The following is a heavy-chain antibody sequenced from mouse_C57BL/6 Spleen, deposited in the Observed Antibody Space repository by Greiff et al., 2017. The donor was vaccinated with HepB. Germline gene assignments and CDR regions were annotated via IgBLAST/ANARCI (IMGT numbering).Heavy chain of an antibody. CDR3: ANRGYGSRYFDV. V-gene: IGHV1-55*01. CDR1: GYTFTSYW. D-gene: IGHD1-1*01. J-gene: IGHJ1*03. CDR2: IYPGSGST. Sequence: QVQLQQPGAELVKPGASVKMSCKASGYTFTSYWITWVKQRPGQGLEWIGDIYPGSGSTNYNEKFKSKATLTVDTSSSTAYMQLSSLTSEDSAVYYGANRGYGSRYFDVWGTGTTVTVSS.